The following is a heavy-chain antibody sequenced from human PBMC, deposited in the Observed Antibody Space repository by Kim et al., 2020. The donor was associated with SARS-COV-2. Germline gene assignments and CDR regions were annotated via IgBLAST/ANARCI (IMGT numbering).Heavy chain of an antibody. V-gene: IGHV4-34*01. CDR2: INHSGST. J-gene: IGHJ4*02. D-gene: IGHD1-26*01. CDR3: ARAWEWELMGFDY. CDR1: GGSFSGYY. Sequence: SETLSLTCAVYGGSFSGYYWSWIRQPPGKGLEWIGEINHSGSTNYNPSLKSRVTISVDTSKNQFSLKLSSVTAADTAVYYCARAWEWELMGFDYWGQGTLVTVSS.